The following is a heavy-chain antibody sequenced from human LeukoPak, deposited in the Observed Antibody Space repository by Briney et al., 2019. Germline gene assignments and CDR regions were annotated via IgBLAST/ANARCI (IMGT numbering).Heavy chain of an antibody. CDR1: GGSISSHY. D-gene: IGHD6-19*01. J-gene: IGHJ4*02. V-gene: IGHV4-59*04. CDR2: VYYSGST. Sequence: PSETLSLTCTVSGGSISSHYWSWIRQPPGKGLEWIGYVYYSGSTYYNPSLKSRVTISVDTSKNQFSLKLSSVTAADTAVYYCARRVSSGWHHATNFDYWGQGTLVTVSS. CDR3: ARRVSSGWHHATNFDY.